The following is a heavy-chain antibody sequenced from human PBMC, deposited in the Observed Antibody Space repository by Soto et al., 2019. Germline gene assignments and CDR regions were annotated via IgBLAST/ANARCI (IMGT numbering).Heavy chain of an antibody. D-gene: IGHD4-17*01. CDR2: IYSGGST. CDR1: GFTVSSNY. CDR3: ARSYHGAQAVSYFFEY. V-gene: IGHV3-53*01. Sequence: GGSLSLSCSASGFTVSSNYMSWVRQAPGEGLEWVSVIYSGGSTYYADSLKGRFTISRDNDKRTMYLDMSSLGAEDTAVYYWARSYHGAQAVSYFFEYWGQGALVTVSS. J-gene: IGHJ4*02.